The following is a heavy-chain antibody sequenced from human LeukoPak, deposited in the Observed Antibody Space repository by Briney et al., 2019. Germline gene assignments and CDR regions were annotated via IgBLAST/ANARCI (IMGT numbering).Heavy chain of an antibody. CDR2: ISSSSSYI. J-gene: IGHJ4*02. V-gene: IGHV3-21*01. Sequence: GGSLRLSCAASGFTFSSYSMNWVRQAPGKGPEWVSSISSSSSYIYYADSVKGRFTISRDNAKNSPYLQMNSLRAEDTAVYYCARDRVATDLFDYWGQGTLVTVSS. CDR1: GFTFSSYS. CDR3: ARDRVATDLFDY.